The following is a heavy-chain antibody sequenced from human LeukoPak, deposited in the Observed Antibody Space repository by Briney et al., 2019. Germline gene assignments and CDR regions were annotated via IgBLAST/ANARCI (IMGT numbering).Heavy chain of an antibody. CDR1: GYTFTSYA. J-gene: IGHJ4*02. D-gene: IGHD1-26*01. CDR3: ARVSYTGTYTYDY. Sequence: ASVKVSCKASGYTFTSYAMNWVRQAPGLGLEWMGWINPNSGGTNYAQKFQGRVTMTRDTSISAAYMELSRLTFDDTAMYYCARVSYTGTYTYDYWGQGTLVTVSS. V-gene: IGHV1-2*02. CDR2: INPNSGGT.